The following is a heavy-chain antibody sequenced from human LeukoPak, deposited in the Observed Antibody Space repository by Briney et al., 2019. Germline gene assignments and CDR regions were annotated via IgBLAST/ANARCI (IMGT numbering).Heavy chain of an antibody. V-gene: IGHV3-23*01. J-gene: IGHJ5*02. Sequence: GGSLRPSCAASGFTFSSYAMSWVRQAPGKGLEWVSAISGSGGSTYYADSVKGRFTISRDNSKNTLYLQMNSLRAEDTAVYYCAKDRAAVDPPTMVQGVIILGWFDPWGQGTLVTVSS. D-gene: IGHD3-10*01. CDR2: ISGSGGST. CDR3: AKDRAAVDPPTMVQGVIILGWFDP. CDR1: GFTFSSYA.